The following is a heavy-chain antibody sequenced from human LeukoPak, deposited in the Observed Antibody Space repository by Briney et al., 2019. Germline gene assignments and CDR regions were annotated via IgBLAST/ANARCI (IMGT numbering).Heavy chain of an antibody. V-gene: IGHV3-23*01. CDR2: ISGSGDGT. CDR3: GKTVFPEEPLDLDS. J-gene: IGHJ4*02. CDR1: SFTFNTYA. D-gene: IGHD1-14*01. Sequence: GGSLRLSCAGSSFTFNTYAINWFRQAPGKGLEWVTAISGSGDGTHYSNSVSGRFTISRDNSRNIVHLQMTSMRAGDTAVYYCGKTVFPEEPLDLDSWGQGTLVTVSS.